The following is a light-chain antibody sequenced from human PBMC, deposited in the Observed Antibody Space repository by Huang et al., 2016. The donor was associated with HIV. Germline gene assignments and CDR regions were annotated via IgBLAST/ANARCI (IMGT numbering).Light chain of an antibody. Sequence: EVVLTQSPGTLSLFSGESATLSCRASQHVSNNYLAWYQQRPGKAPSLLIYGASRRAIGVPDRFSGNGSGTEFTLTIRRLEPEDCAVFYCQQYDGSPTTFGQGTKLEIK. V-gene: IGKV3-20*01. CDR2: GAS. CDR1: QHVSNNY. CDR3: QQYDGSPTT. J-gene: IGKJ2*01.